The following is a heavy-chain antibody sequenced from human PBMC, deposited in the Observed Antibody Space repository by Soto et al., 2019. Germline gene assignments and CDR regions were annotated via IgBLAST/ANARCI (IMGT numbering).Heavy chain of an antibody. CDR1: GGSFSGYY. V-gene: IGHV4-34*01. D-gene: IGHD6-6*01. CDR2: INHSGST. J-gene: IGHJ4*02. CDR3: ARGAFEGLIAPRPRPIDY. Sequence: SETLSLTCAVYGGSFSGYYWSWIRQPPGKGLEWIGEINHSGSTNYNPSLKSRVTISVETSKNQFSLKLSSVTAADTAVYYCARGAFEGLIAPRPRPIDYWGQGPLVTVS.